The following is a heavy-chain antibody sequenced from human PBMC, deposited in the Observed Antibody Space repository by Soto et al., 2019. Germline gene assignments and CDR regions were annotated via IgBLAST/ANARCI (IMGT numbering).Heavy chain of an antibody. CDR1: GYTFTAYY. CDR2: INPNSGGT. D-gene: IGHD1-1*01. Sequence: SVKVSCTDSGYTFTAYYIHWVRQAPGHGLAWMGWINPNSGGTKYAQKFQGRVTMTMDTSISTAYMELSMIRSDDTAVYYCERVWEYKYGMDVCGQAASVSLSS. CDR3: ERVWEYKYGMDV. J-gene: IGHJ6*02. V-gene: IGHV1-2*02.